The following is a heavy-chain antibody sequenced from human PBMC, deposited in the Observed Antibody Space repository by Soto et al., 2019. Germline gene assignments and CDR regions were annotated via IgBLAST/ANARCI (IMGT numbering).Heavy chain of an antibody. V-gene: IGHV3-11*06. CDR1: GFTFSDYY. CDR2: ISTVSSAT. D-gene: IGHD1-26*01. J-gene: IGHJ6*02. CDR3: ARYSGSYLSADLYGMDV. Sequence: QVQLVESGGGLVQPGGSLRLSCAASGFTFSDYYMTWIRQATGKGLEWVSFISTVSSATNDADSVKGRFTMSRDNAKNLVYLQMESLSSEDTAVDYCARYSGSYLSADLYGMDVWGQGATVTVSS.